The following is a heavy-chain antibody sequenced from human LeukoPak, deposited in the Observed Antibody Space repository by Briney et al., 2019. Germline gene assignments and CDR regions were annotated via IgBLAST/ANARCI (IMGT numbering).Heavy chain of an antibody. CDR3: ARRGCAPMVGDF. V-gene: IGHV3-48*01. D-gene: IGHD2-21*01. J-gene: IGHJ4*02. CDR2: ISSDSTI. CDR1: GFTFSHYR. Sequence: GGTLRLSCAASGFTFSHYRMNWVRQAPGKGLEWVSHISSDSTIYYADSVKGRFTISRDNAKNSVYLQMNSLKVEDTAVYYCARRGCAPMVGDFWGQGTLVTVSS.